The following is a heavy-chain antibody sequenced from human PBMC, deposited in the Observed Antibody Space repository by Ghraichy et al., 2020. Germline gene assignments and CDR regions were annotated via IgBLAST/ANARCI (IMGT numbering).Heavy chain of an antibody. V-gene: IGHV6-1*01. CDR1: GDSVSSDSTT. J-gene: IGHJ6*02. Sequence: SQTLSLTCAISGDSVSSDSTTWNWIRQSPSRGLEWLGRTYYRSKWYNDYAVSVKSRITINPDTSKNQFSLQLKSVTPEDTAVYYCARRGHIGSRSRYGMGVWGQGTTVTVSS. CDR3: ARRGHIGSRSRYGMGV. D-gene: IGHD6-13*01. CDR2: TYYRSKWYN.